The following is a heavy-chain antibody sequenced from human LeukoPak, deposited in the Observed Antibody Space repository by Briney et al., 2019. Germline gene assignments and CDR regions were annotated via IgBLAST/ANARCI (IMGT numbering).Heavy chain of an antibody. CDR1: GFTFSSYW. CDR3: ARDGGDTAMVSYYYYMDV. D-gene: IGHD5-18*01. V-gene: IGHV3-74*01. Sequence: GGSLRLSCAASGFTFSSYWMHWVRQAPGKGLVWVSRINSDGSSTSYADSVKGRFTISRDNAKNTLYLQMNSLRAEDTAVYYCARDGGDTAMVSYYYYMDVWGKGTTVTVSS. CDR2: INSDGSST. J-gene: IGHJ6*03.